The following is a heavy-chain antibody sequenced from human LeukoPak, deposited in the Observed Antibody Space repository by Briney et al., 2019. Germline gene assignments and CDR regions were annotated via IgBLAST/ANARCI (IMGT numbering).Heavy chain of an antibody. Sequence: AGGSLRLSCAASGFTFSRYDMHWVRQATGGGLEWVSGIGTAGDIYYLGSVKGRFTLSREDAKNSLYLQMNNLRAGDTAVYYCARGASTGFDPWGQGTLVTVSS. CDR3: ARGASTGFDP. CDR1: GFTFSRYD. V-gene: IGHV3-13*04. CDR2: IGTAGDI. D-gene: IGHD1-1*01. J-gene: IGHJ5*02.